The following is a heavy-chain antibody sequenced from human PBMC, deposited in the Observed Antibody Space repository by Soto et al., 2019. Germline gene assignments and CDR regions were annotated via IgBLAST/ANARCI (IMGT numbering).Heavy chain of an antibody. J-gene: IGHJ4*02. CDR3: ASMGYHYGSGSYPLDY. CDR2: MYNSGST. CDR1: GGSISSYY. Sequence: QVQLQESGPGLVKPSETLSLTCTVSGGSISSYYWTWIRQPPGKGLEWIGFMYNSGSTHYNPSLKSRFTISLDTSKNHFSLNLRSVTAADTAVYYCASMGYHYGSGSYPLDYWGQGTLVTVSS. V-gene: IGHV4-59*08. D-gene: IGHD3-10*01.